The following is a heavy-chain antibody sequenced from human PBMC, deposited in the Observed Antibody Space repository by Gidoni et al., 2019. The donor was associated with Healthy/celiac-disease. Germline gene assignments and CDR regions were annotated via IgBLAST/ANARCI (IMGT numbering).Heavy chain of an antibody. J-gene: IGHJ6*02. CDR1: GGSISRSSYY. CDR3: ASPLSGSKRYGMDV. Sequence: QLQLQESGPGLVKPSETLSLTCTVSGGSISRSSYYLGWIRQPPGKGLEWIGSIYYSGSTYYNPSLKSRVTISVDTSKNQFSLKLSSVTAADTAVYYCASPLSGSKRYGMDVWGQGTTVTVSS. CDR2: IYYSGST. D-gene: IGHD1-26*01. V-gene: IGHV4-39*01.